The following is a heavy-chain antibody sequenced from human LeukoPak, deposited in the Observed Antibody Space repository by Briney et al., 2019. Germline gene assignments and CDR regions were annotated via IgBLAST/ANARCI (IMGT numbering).Heavy chain of an antibody. Sequence: SETLSLTCTVSGGSISSGSYYWSWIRQPAGKGLEWIGRIYTSGSTNYNPSLKSRVTISVDTSKNQFSLKLSSVTAADTAVYYCARDSFPGDSSGYYYLSNWFDPWGQGTLVTVSS. CDR3: ARDSFPGDSSGYYYLSNWFDP. V-gene: IGHV4-61*02. CDR2: IYTSGST. J-gene: IGHJ5*02. D-gene: IGHD3-22*01. CDR1: GGSISSGSYY.